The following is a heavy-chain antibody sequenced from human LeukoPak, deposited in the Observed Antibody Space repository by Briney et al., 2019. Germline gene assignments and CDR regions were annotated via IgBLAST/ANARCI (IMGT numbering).Heavy chain of an antibody. Sequence: GSSVKVSCKASGGTFSSYAISWVRQAPGQGLEWMGRINPNSGGTNYAQKFQGRVTMTRDTSISTAYTELSRLRSDDTAVYYCARETLPDYGDEYGGDYWGQGTLVTVSS. V-gene: IGHV1-2*06. CDR2: INPNSGGT. J-gene: IGHJ4*02. D-gene: IGHD4-17*01. CDR3: ARETLPDYGDEYGGDY. CDR1: GGTFSSYA.